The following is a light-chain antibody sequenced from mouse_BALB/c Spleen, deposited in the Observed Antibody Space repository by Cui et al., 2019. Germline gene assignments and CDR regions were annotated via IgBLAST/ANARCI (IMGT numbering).Light chain of an antibody. J-gene: IGKJ1*01. Sequence: ENVLTQSPAIMSASLGEKVTMSCRASSSVNYRYWYQQKSDASPKLWIYYTSNLAPGVPARFSGSGSGNSYSLTISSMEGEDAATYYCQQFTSSPWTFGGGTKLEIK. V-gene: IGKV4-50*01. CDR2: YTS. CDR1: SSVNY. CDR3: QQFTSSPWT.